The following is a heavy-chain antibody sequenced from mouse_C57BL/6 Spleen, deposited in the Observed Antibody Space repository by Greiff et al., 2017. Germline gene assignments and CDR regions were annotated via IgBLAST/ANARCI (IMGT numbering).Heavy chain of an antibody. CDR1: GFTFSDYG. J-gene: IGHJ1*03. CDR3: ERRDYGSSYWYLDV. D-gene: IGHD1-1*01. CDR2: ISNLAYSS. V-gene: IGHV5-15*01. Sequence: EVKLMESGGGLVQPGGSLKLSCAASGFTFSDYGMAWVRQAPRKGPEWVGFISNLAYSSYYADTVTGRFTISRENAKNTRYVEMSSLRSEDTAMYYCERRDYGSSYWYLDVWGTGTTVTVSS.